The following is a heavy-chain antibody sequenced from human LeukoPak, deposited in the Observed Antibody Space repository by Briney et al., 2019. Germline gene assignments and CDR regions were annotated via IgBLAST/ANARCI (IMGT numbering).Heavy chain of an antibody. Sequence: SVKVSCKASGGTFSSYAISWVRQAPGQGLEWMGGIIPIFGTANYAQKLQGRVTMTTDTSTSTAYMELRSLRSDDTAVYYCARVVYCGGDCYSLVSPSDEYYFDYWGQGTLVTVSS. CDR3: ARVVYCGGDCYSLVSPSDEYYFDY. V-gene: IGHV1-69*05. J-gene: IGHJ4*02. CDR2: IIPIFGTA. D-gene: IGHD2-21*02. CDR1: GGTFSSYA.